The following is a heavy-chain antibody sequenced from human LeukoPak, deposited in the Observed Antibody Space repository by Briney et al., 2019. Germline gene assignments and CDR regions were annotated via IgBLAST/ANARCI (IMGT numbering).Heavy chain of an antibody. V-gene: IGHV1-2*06. J-gene: IGHJ4*02. CDR1: GYTFTGYY. Sequence: ASVKVSCKASGYTFTGYYVHWVRQAPGQGLEWMGRINPNSGDTNYAQKFQGRVTMTRDTSISTAYMELSRLRSDDTAVYYCARDYCGGDCFPDYWGQGTLVTVSS. D-gene: IGHD2-21*02. CDR3: ARDYCGGDCFPDY. CDR2: INPNSGDT.